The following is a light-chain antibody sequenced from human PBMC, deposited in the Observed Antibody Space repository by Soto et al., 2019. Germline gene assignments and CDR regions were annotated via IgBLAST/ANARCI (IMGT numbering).Light chain of an antibody. V-gene: IGLV2-11*01. CDR3: CSYAGRSTLVV. CDR2: DVS. J-gene: IGLJ2*01. Sequence: QSVLTQPRSVSASPGQTVTISCTGTSSDVGGYNYVSWYQQHPGKAPKLMVYDVSKRPSGVSDRFSGSKSGNTASLTISGLQAEDEADYYCCSYAGRSTLVVFGGGTKVTVL. CDR1: SSDVGGYNY.